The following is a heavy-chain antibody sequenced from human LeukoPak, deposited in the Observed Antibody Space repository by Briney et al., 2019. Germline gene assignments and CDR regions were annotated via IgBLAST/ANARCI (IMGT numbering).Heavy chain of an antibody. V-gene: IGHV3-30*02. D-gene: IGHD3-16*01. J-gene: IGHJ3*02. CDR3: AKDPSNASRTLDI. CDR1: GFTFSNFG. Sequence: PGGSLRLPCAASGFTFSNFGMHWVRQAPGKGLEWVAFIRSEGTNKYYLDSVEGRFTVSRDNSKNTLFLQMNSLRPEDTAIYYCAKDPSNASRTLDIWGQGTLVVVSA. CDR2: IRSEGTNK.